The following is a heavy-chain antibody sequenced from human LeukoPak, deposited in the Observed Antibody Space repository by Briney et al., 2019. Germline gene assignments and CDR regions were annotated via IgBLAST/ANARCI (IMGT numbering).Heavy chain of an antibody. Sequence: SETLSLTCTVSGGSISSSSYYWSWIRQHPGKGLEWIGYIYYSGSTYYNPSLKSRVTISVDTSKNQFSLKLNSLTDADTAVYYCASRRLYSSGWYYWGQGTLVTVSS. CDR1: GGSISSSSYY. CDR2: IYYSGST. J-gene: IGHJ4*02. V-gene: IGHV4-31*03. CDR3: ASRRLYSSGWYY. D-gene: IGHD6-19*01.